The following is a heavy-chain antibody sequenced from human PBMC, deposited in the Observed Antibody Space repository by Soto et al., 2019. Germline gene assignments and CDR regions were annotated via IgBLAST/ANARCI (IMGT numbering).Heavy chain of an antibody. Sequence: RKISCKGSGYTFSTYWIAWVRQMPGKGLEWMGIIYPGDSDTKYSPAFQGQVTISADKSINTAYLQWTSLEASDTAMYYCARKFAPEFFDSWGQGTLGTV. CDR2: IYPGDSDT. J-gene: IGHJ4*02. CDR3: ARKFAPEFFDS. D-gene: IGHD3-10*01. CDR1: GYTFSTYW. V-gene: IGHV5-51*01.